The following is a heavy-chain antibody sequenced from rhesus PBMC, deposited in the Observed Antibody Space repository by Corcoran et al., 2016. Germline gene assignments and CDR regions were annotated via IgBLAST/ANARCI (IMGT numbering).Heavy chain of an antibody. V-gene: IGHV4-76*01. Sequence: QVQLQESGPGLVKPSETLSLTCAVSGGSISGGYDWSWIRPPPGKGLKWIGYIYGSIGSTHHHPSLKHRVTISKPTSKNQFSLKLGSMTAADTAVYYCASRRRGSWPPNSLDVWGRGVLVTVSS. CDR3: ASRRRGSWPPNSLDV. CDR2: IYGSIGST. D-gene: IGHD6-25*01. CDR1: GGSISGGYD. J-gene: IGHJ5-2*02.